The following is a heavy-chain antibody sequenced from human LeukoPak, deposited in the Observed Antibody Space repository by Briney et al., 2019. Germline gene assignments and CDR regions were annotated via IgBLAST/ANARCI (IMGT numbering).Heavy chain of an antibody. CDR2: IYSGGNT. J-gene: IGHJ4*02. V-gene: IGHV3-66*01. CDR3: ARGLFASALQRRGAYFDY. CDR1: EFTVSSNY. D-gene: IGHD6-25*01. Sequence: GGSLRLSCAASEFTVSSNYMIWVRQAPERGLEWVSVIYSGGNTYYADSVKGRLTISRDNSKNTLCLQMNSLRAEDTAVYYCARGLFASALQRRGAYFDYWGQGTLVTVSS.